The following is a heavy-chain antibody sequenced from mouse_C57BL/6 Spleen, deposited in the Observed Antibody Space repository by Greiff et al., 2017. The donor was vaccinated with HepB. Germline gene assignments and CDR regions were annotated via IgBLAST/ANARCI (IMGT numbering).Heavy chain of an antibody. D-gene: IGHD2-3*01. Sequence: EVKLMESGGGLVKPGGSLKLSCAASGFTFSSYAMSWVRQTPEKRLEWVATISDGGSYTYYPDNVKGRFTISRDNAKNNLYLQMSHLKSEDTAMYYCAMIYDGYYGFAYWGQGTLVTVSA. V-gene: IGHV5-4*03. CDR1: GFTFSSYA. J-gene: IGHJ3*01. CDR3: AMIYDGYYGFAY. CDR2: ISDGGSYT.